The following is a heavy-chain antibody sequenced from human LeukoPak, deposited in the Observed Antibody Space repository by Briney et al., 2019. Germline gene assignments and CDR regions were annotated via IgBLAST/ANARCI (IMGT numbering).Heavy chain of an antibody. CDR2: ISTYNGIT. J-gene: IGHJ4*02. Sequence: ASVKVSCKASDYTFNSYAITWVRQAPGQGLEWMGWISTYNGITSYAQKLQGRVTMTTDTSSTTAYMELRSLRSDDTALYYCARDRGLRATAGTRIDFWGQGTLVTVSS. D-gene: IGHD6-13*01. CDR3: ARDRGLRATAGTRIDF. V-gene: IGHV1-18*01. CDR1: DYTFNSYA.